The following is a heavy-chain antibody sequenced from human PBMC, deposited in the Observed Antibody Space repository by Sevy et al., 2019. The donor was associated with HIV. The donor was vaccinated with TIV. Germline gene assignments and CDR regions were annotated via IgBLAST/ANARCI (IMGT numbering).Heavy chain of an antibody. V-gene: IGHV3-30-3*01. CDR1: GFTFSSYA. D-gene: IGHD6-6*01. CDR3: ARDRQLATQLFDY. Sequence: GGSLRLSCAASGFTFSSYAMHWVRQAPGKGLEWVAVISYDGSNKYYADSVKGRFTISRDNSKNTLYLQMNSLRAEDTAVYYGARDRQLATQLFDYWGQGTLVTVSS. CDR2: ISYDGSNK. J-gene: IGHJ4*02.